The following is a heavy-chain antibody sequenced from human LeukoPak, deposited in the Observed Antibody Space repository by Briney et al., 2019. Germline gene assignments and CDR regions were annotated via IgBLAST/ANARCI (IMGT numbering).Heavy chain of an antibody. CDR2: ITKSDRT. CDR1: GGSTSSSDHY. J-gene: IGHJ4*02. Sequence: SETLSLTCTVSGGSTSSSDHYWDWVRQPPGKGLAWIGSITKSDRTYYNPSLKSRVTISVDTSKNHLSLKLNSVTAADTAVYYCARRSSNPVGAIDYWGPGTPVTVSS. D-gene: IGHD1-26*01. V-gene: IGHV4-39*02. CDR3: ARRSSNPVGAIDY.